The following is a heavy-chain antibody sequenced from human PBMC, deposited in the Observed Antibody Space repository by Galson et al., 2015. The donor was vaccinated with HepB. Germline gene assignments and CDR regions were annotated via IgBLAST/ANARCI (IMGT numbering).Heavy chain of an antibody. CDR2: IWHDGSNK. Sequence: SLRLSCAASGFSFSGYGMHWVRQAPGKGLEWVALIWHDGSNKYYADSVKGRFTISRDNSKNTLYLQMHSVRAEDTAVYYCARGSDHGTFDIWGQGTMVTVSS. CDR3: ARGSDHGTFDI. V-gene: IGHV3-33*01. CDR1: GFSFSGYG. D-gene: IGHD1-14*01. J-gene: IGHJ3*02.